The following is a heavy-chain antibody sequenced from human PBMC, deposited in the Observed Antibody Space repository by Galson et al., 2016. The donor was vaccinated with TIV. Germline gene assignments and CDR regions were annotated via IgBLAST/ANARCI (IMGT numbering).Heavy chain of an antibody. V-gene: IGHV1-69*01. CDR2: IIPLFGEA. J-gene: IGHJ6*02. D-gene: IGHD5-18*01. Sequence: SCKGSGGTFSSFVVTWVRQAPGQGLEWMGGIIPLFGEAHYAQKFQGRVTISADESTSTVYMELRSLRSGDTAVYYCAKCRNTAMDTYYYYYGLDVWGQGTTVTVSS. CDR1: GGTFSSFV. CDR3: AKCRNTAMDTYYYYYGLDV.